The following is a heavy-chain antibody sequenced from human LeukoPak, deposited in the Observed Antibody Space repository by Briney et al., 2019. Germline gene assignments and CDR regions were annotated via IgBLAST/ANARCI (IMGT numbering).Heavy chain of an antibody. CDR3: ARDLRVTMNGGAAH. D-gene: IGHD3-10*01. J-gene: IGHJ4*02. V-gene: IGHV3-48*03. Sequence: LPGGSLRLSRAASGFTFSAYEMNWVRQAPGMGLEWVSYISGSGSPTFYADSVKGRFTISRDNAKNSLYLQMNSLRAEDTAVYYCARDLRVTMNGGAAHWGQGTLVSVSS. CDR1: GFTFSAYE. CDR2: ISGSGSPT.